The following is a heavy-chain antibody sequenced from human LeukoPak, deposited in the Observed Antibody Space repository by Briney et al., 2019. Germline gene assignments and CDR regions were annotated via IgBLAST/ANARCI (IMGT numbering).Heavy chain of an antibody. Sequence: SETLSLTCSVSGGSINSYYWGWIRQPPGKGLEWIGYIYYSGGTTYNPSLKSRVTISVDRSKNQFSLKLTSVTAADTAVYYCARDMDSSGQYYYYMDVWGKGTTVTVSS. J-gene: IGHJ6*03. CDR2: IYYSGGT. D-gene: IGHD6-6*01. V-gene: IGHV4-59*01. CDR1: GGSINSYY. CDR3: ARDMDSSGQYYYYMDV.